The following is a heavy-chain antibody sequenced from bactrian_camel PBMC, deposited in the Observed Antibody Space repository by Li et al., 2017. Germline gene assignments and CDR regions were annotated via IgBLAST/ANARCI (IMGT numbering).Heavy chain of an antibody. V-gene: IGHV3-2*01. D-gene: IGHD5*01. J-gene: IGHJ4*01. CDR1: GFTFTTYY. CDR2: IYNDGSNR. CDR3: VRSSYWGWAATD. Sequence: VQLVESGGGLVQPGGSLRLSCKPSGFTFTTYYMSWIRQAPGKGLEWVTSIYNDGSNRYYTASVTGRFSISIGKGNDKNTVYLQTTSLKPDDTAVYYCVRSSYWGWAATDWGQGTQVTVS.